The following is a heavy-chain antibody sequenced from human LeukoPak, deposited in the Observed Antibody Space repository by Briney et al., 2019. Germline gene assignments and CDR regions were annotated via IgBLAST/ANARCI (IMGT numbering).Heavy chain of an antibody. CDR3: SREGSCWYPFDY. J-gene: IGHJ4*02. Sequence: GGSLRLSCAASGFTVTSNYMSWVRQAPGKGLEWVSIIYSDGSTYYADSVKGRFTISRDNSKNTLYLQMNSLRLEDTAVYYCSREGSCWYPFDYWGQGTLVTVSS. D-gene: IGHD6-19*01. CDR1: GFTVTSNY. CDR2: IYSDGST. V-gene: IGHV3-66*02.